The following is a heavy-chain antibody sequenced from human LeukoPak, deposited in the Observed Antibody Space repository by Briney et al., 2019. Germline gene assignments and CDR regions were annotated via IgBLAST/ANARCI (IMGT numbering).Heavy chain of an antibody. CDR2: LYSGGST. Sequence: GGSLRLSCAASGFTFSSYAMSWVRQAPGKGLEWVSLLYSGGSTYYADSVKGRFSISRDNSKNTLYLQMNSLRAEDTAVYYCASRDKGYYYGMDVWGQGTTVTVSS. D-gene: IGHD5-24*01. CDR1: GFTFSSYA. CDR3: ASRDKGYYYGMDV. V-gene: IGHV3-66*01. J-gene: IGHJ6*02.